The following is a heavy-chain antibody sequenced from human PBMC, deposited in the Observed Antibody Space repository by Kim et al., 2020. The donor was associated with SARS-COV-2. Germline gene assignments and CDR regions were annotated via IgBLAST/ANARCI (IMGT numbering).Heavy chain of an antibody. CDR1: GGTFSSYT. CDR3: ARGEVVVAATGNYFDY. J-gene: IGHJ4*02. V-gene: IGHV1-69*02. CDR2: IIPILGIA. Sequence: SVKVSCKASGGTFSSYTISWVRQAPGQGLEWMGRIIPILGIANYAQKFQGRVTITADKSTSTAYMELSSLRSEDTAVYYCARGEVVVAATGNYFDYWGQGTLVTVSS. D-gene: IGHD2-15*01.